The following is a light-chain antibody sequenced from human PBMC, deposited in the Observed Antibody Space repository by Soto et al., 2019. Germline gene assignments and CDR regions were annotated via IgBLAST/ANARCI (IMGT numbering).Light chain of an antibody. CDR3: AAWDDSLSVVV. CDR1: SSNIGSNY. CDR2: RNN. Sequence: SVLTQPPSASGTPGQRVTISCSGSSSNIGSNYEYWYQQLPGTAPKLLIYRNNQRPSGVPDRFSGSKSGTSASLAISGLRSEDEADYYCAAWDDSLSVVVFGGGTKVTVL. J-gene: IGLJ2*01. V-gene: IGLV1-47*01.